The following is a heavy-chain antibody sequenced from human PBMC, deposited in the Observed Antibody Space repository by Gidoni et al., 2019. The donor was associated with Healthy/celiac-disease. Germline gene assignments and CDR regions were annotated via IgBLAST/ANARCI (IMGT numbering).Heavy chain of an antibody. Sequence: WVAVISYDGSNKYYADSVKGRFTISRDNSKNTLYLQMNSLRAEDTAVYYCARVSDPNSSGWVYYYYYGMDVWGQGTTVTVSS. CDR3: ARVSDPNSSGWVYYYYYGMDV. D-gene: IGHD6-19*01. V-gene: IGHV3-30-3*01. CDR2: ISYDGSNK. J-gene: IGHJ6*02.